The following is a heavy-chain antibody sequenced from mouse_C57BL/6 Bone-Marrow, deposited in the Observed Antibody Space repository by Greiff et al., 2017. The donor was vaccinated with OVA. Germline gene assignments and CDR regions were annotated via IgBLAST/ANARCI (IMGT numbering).Heavy chain of an antibody. Sequence: QVQLQQPGAELVMPGASVKLSCKASGYTFTSYWMHWVKQRPGQGLEWIGEIDPSDSYTNYNQKFKGKSTLTVDKSSSTAYMQLSSLTSEDSAVYYCARSDRGGFWYFDVWGTGTTVTVSS. J-gene: IGHJ1*03. D-gene: IGHD3-1*01. V-gene: IGHV1-69*01. CDR1: GYTFTSYW. CDR2: IDPSDSYT. CDR3: ARSDRGGFWYFDV.